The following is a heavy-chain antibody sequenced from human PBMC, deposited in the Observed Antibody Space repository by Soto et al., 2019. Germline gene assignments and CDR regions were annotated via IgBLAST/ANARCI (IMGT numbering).Heavy chain of an antibody. Sequence: GGSLRLSCAASGFTFSTYSMNWVRQAPGKGLEWVSSISSSSSYIYYADSVTGRFTISRDNAKNSLYLQMNSLRAEDTAVYYCARERMDPGTTSGPFDYWGQGTLVTVSS. CDR1: GFTFSTYS. D-gene: IGHD1-1*01. J-gene: IGHJ4*02. CDR2: ISSSSSYI. V-gene: IGHV3-21*04. CDR3: ARERMDPGTTSGPFDY.